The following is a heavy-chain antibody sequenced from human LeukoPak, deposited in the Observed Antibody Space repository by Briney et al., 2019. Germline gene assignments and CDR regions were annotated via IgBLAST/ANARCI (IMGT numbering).Heavy chain of an antibody. CDR3: ASYSYYYDSSGYFDY. J-gene: IGHJ4*02. D-gene: IGHD3-22*01. CDR1: GGSISSYY. Sequence: SETLSLTCTVSGGSISSYYWSWIRQPPGKGLESIGYIYYSGSTNYNPSLKSRVTISVDTSKNQFSLKLSSVTAADTAVYYCASYSYYYDSSGYFDYWGQGTLVTVSS. CDR2: IYYSGST. V-gene: IGHV4-59*01.